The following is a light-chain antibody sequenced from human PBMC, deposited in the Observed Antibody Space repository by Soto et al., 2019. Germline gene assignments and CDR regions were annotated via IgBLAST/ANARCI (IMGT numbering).Light chain of an antibody. Sequence: DIVMTQSPDSLAVSLGERATINCKSSQSVLYSSNNKNYLAWYQQKPGQPPKLLIYWASTRESGVPDRFSGSGSGTDLTLTISSLQAEDVAVYYCKQYNSTFLFTFGPGTKVDIK. J-gene: IGKJ3*01. CDR1: QSVLYSSNNKNY. V-gene: IGKV4-1*01. CDR2: WAS. CDR3: KQYNSTFLFT.